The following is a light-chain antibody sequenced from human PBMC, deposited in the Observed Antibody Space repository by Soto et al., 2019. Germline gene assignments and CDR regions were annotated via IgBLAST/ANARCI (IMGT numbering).Light chain of an antibody. V-gene: IGKV3-15*01. CDR1: RNVSTN. J-gene: IGKJ5*01. Sequence: VMTQSPGTLSVSPGERVTLSCRASRNVSTNLAWYQQKPGLSPRLLMYGASSRTTGVPARFSGSGSGTEFTLTISSLQSEDFAVYYCQQYKRWPPITFGQGTRLEIK. CDR2: GAS. CDR3: QQYKRWPPIT.